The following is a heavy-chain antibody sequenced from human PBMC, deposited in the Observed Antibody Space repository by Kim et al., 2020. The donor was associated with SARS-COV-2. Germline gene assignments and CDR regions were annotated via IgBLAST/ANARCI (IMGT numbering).Heavy chain of an antibody. CDR2: INHSGST. J-gene: IGHJ4*02. V-gene: IGHV4-34*01. Sequence: SETLSLTCAVYGGSFSGYYWSWIRQPPGKGLECIGEINHSGSTNYNPSLKSRVTISVDTSKNQFSLKLSAVTAADTAVYYCARGYAFGGVIADRYYFDYWGQGTLVTVSS. CDR3: ARGYAFGGVIADRYYFDY. D-gene: IGHD3-16*02. CDR1: GGSFSGYY.